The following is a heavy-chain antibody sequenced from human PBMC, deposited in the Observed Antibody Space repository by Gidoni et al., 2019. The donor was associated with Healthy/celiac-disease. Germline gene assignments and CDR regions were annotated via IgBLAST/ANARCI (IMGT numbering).Heavy chain of an antibody. CDR2: IIPICGTA. Sequence: QVQLVQSGAEVKKPGSSVQVSCQASGGTFSSYAISWVRQAPGQGLEWMGGIIPICGTANYAQKFQGRVTITADKSTSTAYMELSSLRSEDTAVYYCARDLGWVAVLGYWGQGTLVTVSS. CDR1: GGTFSSYA. D-gene: IGHD6-19*01. V-gene: IGHV1-69*06. CDR3: ARDLGWVAVLGY. J-gene: IGHJ4*02.